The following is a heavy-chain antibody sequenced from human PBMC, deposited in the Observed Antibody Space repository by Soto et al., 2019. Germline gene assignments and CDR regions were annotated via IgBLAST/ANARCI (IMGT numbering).Heavy chain of an antibody. J-gene: IGHJ4*02. V-gene: IGHV3-48*02. Sequence: GGSLRLSCAASGFTFSSYAMSWVRQAPGKGLEWVSYISSSSGTIYYADSVKGRFTISRDNAKNSLYLQMNSLRDEDTAVYYCARDDIYGDYNFDYWGQGTLVTVSS. CDR3: ARDDIYGDYNFDY. CDR1: GFTFSSYA. CDR2: ISSSSGTI. D-gene: IGHD4-17*01.